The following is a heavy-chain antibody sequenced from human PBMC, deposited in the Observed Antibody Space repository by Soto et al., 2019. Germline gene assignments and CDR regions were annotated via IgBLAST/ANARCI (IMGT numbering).Heavy chain of an antibody. Sequence: PGGSLILSCAASGFTFSSYAMHWVRQAPGKGLEWVAVISYDGSNKYYADSVKGRFTISRDNSKNTLYLQMNSLRAEDTAVYYCARDLLPYYDFWSGPSRYWGQGTLVTV. V-gene: IGHV3-30-3*01. D-gene: IGHD3-3*01. CDR3: ARDLLPYYDFWSGPSRY. J-gene: IGHJ4*02. CDR2: ISYDGSNK. CDR1: GFTFSSYA.